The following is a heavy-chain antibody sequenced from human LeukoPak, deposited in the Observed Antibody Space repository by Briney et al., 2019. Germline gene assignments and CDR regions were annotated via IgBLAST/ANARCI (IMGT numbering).Heavy chain of an antibody. V-gene: IGHV3-30*02. CDR3: TKAKGQSWLFSHY. J-gene: IGHJ4*02. D-gene: IGHD3-22*01. CDR1: GLTFNSYG. CDR2: IQYDGSNK. Sequence: GGSVGLSCAASGLTFNSYGMNWVRQAPGKGLEWVAFIQYDGSNKYYADSVKGRFTVSRDNSKSTVYLQMNDLRGEDTAVYYCTKAKGQSWLFSHYWGRGTLVTVSS.